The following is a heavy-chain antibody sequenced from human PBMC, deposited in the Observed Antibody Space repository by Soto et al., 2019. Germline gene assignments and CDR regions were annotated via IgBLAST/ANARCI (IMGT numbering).Heavy chain of an antibody. CDR2: INPSGGST. V-gene: IGHV1-46*01. Sequence: QVQLVQSGAEVKKPGASVKVSCKASGYTFTSYYMHWVRQAPGQGLEWMGIINPSGGSTSYAQKFQGRVSMTRHTSTSTVYMELSSLRSEDTAVYYCARDAMADRSNDYWVQGTLVTVSS. J-gene: IGHJ4*02. CDR1: GYTFTSYY. CDR3: ARDAMADRSNDY. D-gene: IGHD5-18*01.